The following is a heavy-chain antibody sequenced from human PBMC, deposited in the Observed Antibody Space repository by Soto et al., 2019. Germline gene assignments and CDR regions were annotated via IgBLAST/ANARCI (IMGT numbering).Heavy chain of an antibody. J-gene: IGHJ4*02. CDR3: ARTSITILGVGTDC. Sequence: QVQLVQSGAEVKKPGASVKVYCKASGYTFTSYDINWVRQATGQGLELMGWMNPNSGNTGYAQKFPGRVNITSNTSISTAYMEPSSLRSEDTAVYYCARTSITILGVGTDCWGQGTLVTVSS. V-gene: IGHV1-8*01. CDR1: GYTFTSYD. CDR2: MNPNSGNT. D-gene: IGHD3-3*01.